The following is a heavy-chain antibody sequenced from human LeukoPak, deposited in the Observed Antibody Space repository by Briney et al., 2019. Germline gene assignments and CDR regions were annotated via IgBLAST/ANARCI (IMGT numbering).Heavy chain of an antibody. D-gene: IGHD1-26*01. CDR2: ISSGSSTI. J-gene: IGHJ4*02. V-gene: IGHV3-48*01. CDR3: AQGGSPGALDY. Sequence: GGSLRLSYAASGFTFSSYSMNWVRQAPGKGLEWISYISSGSSTIYYADSVKGRFTISRDNAKNSLYLQMNSLRAEDTAVYYCAQGGSPGALDYWGQGTLVTVSS. CDR1: GFTFSSYS.